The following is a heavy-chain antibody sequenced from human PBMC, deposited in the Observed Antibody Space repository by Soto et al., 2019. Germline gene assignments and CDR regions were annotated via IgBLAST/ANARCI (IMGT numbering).Heavy chain of an antibody. Sequence: PSETLSLTCAVYGGSFSGYYWSWIRQPPGKGLEWIGEINHSGSTNYNPSLKSRITISVDTSKNQFSLKLSSVTAADTAVYYCARCLLDYGEADVWGQGTTVTVSS. J-gene: IGHJ6*02. CDR1: GGSFSGYY. CDR2: INHSGST. V-gene: IGHV4-34*01. D-gene: IGHD4-17*01. CDR3: ARCLLDYGEADV.